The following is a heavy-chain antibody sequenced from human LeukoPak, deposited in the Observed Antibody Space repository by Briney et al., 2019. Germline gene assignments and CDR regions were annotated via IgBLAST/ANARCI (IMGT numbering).Heavy chain of an antibody. CDR3: TREQDREATATVIGDS. CDR1: GFTFSSYC. Sequence: GGSLRLSCAASGFTFSSYCMNWVRQVPGKGLEWVSYSSSSSSTIYYADSVKGRFTISRDNAKNSLYLQMNSLRAEDTAVYYCTREQDREATATVIGDSWGQGTLVTVSS. V-gene: IGHV3-48*01. CDR2: SSSSSSTI. J-gene: IGHJ4*02. D-gene: IGHD2-21*02.